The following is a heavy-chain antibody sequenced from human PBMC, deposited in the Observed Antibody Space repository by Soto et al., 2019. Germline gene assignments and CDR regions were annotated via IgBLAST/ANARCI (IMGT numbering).Heavy chain of an antibody. CDR1: GGSIRSYH. Sequence: QVRLQESGPGQVKSSETLSLTCTVSGGSIRSYHWSWIRQPPGKGLEWIGYIDYTGTTNYYPSLKSRVTISVDTTKNQFSLNLRSVTAADTAVYYCARSPNVVYCGGECSSRFDFWGQGTQVTVSS. D-gene: IGHD2-21*01. CDR2: IDYTGTT. V-gene: IGHV4-59*01. CDR3: ARSPNVVYCGGECSSRFDF. J-gene: IGHJ4*02.